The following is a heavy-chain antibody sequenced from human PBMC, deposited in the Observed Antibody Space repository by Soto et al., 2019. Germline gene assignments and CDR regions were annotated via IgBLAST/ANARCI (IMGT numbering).Heavy chain of an antibody. J-gene: IGHJ5*02. CDR3: ARVVPGAEAWFGP. CDR2: ISLYSDGT. D-gene: IGHD2-2*01. CDR1: GYTFSNYG. V-gene: IGHV1-18*01. Sequence: ASVKVSCKTSGYTFSNYGIAWVRQAPGQPLEWLGWISLYSDGTNYAQKFQGRVSMTTDTSTTTAYMELRSLRSDDTAVYYCARVVPGAEAWFGPWGQGALVTVSS.